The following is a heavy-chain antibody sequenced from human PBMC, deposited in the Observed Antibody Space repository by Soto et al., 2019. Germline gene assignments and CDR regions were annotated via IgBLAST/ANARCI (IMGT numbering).Heavy chain of an antibody. CDR2: IYYSGST. D-gene: IGHD3-22*01. CDR1: GGSISSGAYY. CDR3: AIYDSSGSRGFQH. J-gene: IGHJ1*01. Sequence: QVQLQESGPGLVKPSQTLSLTYTVSGGSISSGAYYWSWIRQHPGKGLEWIGYIYYSGSTYYNPSLKRRVTISVDTSKNQFSLKLSSVTAADTAVYYCAIYDSSGSRGFQHWGQGTLVTVSS. V-gene: IGHV4-31*03.